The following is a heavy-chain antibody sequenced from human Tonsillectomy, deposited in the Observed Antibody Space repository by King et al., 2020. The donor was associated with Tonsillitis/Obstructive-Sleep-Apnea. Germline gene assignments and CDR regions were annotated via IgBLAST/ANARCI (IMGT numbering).Heavy chain of an antibody. V-gene: IGHV4-39*01. Sequence: QLQESGPGLVKPSETLSLTCSVSGGAVSSSSYYWGWIRQPPGKGLEWIGSIYYSGSTYYNPSLKSRVTISIDTPKNQFSLTLSSVTSAATAVYYCAIGNYDFWSGYYTPFDYWGQGTLVTVSS. CDR2: IYYSGST. CDR1: GGAVSSSSYY. D-gene: IGHD3-3*01. CDR3: AIGNYDFWSGYYTPFDY. J-gene: IGHJ4*02.